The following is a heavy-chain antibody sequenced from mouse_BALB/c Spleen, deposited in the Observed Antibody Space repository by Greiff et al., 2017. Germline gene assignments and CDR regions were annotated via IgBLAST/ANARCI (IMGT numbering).Heavy chain of an antibody. J-gene: IGHJ3*01. CDR3: ARDAMITTGVPFAY. Sequence: EVQGVESGGGLVKPGGSLKLSCAASGFTFSSYAMSWVRQSPEKRLEWVAEISSGGSYPYYPDTVTGRFTISRDNAKNTLYLEMSSLRSEDTAMYYCARDAMITTGVPFAYWGQGTLVTVSA. CDR1: GFTFSSYA. D-gene: IGHD2-4*01. CDR2: ISSGGSYP. V-gene: IGHV5-9-4*01.